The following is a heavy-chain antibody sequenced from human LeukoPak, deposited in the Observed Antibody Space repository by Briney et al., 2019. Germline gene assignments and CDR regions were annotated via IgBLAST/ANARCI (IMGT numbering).Heavy chain of an antibody. CDR3: ARDKGYYGSGIGSKFDY. J-gene: IGHJ4*02. CDR1: GDSVSSNSAA. D-gene: IGHD3-10*01. Sequence: SQTLSLTCAISGDSVSSNSAAWNWIRQSPSRGLEWLGRTYYRSKWYNDYAVSVKSRITLNPDTSKNQFSLKLTSVTAADTAVYYCARDKGYYGSGIGSKFDYWGQGTLVTVSS. CDR2: TYYRSKWYN. V-gene: IGHV6-1*01.